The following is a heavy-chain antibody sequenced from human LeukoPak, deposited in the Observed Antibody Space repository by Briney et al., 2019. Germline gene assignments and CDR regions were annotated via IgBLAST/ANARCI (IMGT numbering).Heavy chain of an antibody. Sequence: GGSLRLSCAASGFTFDDYGMSWVRQAPGKGLEWVSGINWNGGSTGYADSVKGRFTISRDNAKNSLYLQMNSLRAEDTALYYCARDPLGLSNDAFDIWGRGTMVTVSS. V-gene: IGHV3-20*04. J-gene: IGHJ3*02. CDR2: INWNGGST. CDR1: GFTFDDYG. D-gene: IGHD3-16*01. CDR3: ARDPLGLSNDAFDI.